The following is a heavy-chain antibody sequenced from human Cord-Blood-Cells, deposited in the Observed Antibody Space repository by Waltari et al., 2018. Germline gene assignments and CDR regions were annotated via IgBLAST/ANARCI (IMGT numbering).Heavy chain of an antibody. V-gene: IGHV4-59*01. CDR1: GGSISGYY. CDR3: ARSSNWDDCDY. J-gene: IGHJ4*02. CDR2: IYYSGST. Sequence: QVQLQESGPGLVKPSETLSLICTVPGGSISGYYWSLIRQPPGKGLEWIGFIYYSGSTNCNPSLKRRVSIAVDTSKNQFSLKLSSVTAADTAVYYCARSSNWDDCDYWGQGTLVTVSS. D-gene: IGHD7-27*01.